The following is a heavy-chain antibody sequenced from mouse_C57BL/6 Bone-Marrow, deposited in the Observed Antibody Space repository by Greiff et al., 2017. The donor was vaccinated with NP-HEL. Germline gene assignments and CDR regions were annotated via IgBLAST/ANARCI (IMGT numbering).Heavy chain of an antibody. CDR3: ARSRSGSPFAY. J-gene: IGHJ3*01. V-gene: IGHV1-64*01. Sequence: VQLQQPGAELVKPGASVKLSCKASGYTFTSYWMHWVKQRPGQGLEWIGMIHPNSGSTNYNEKFKSKATLTVDKSSSTAYMQLSSLTSEDSAVYYCARSRSGSPFAYWGQGTLVTVSA. CDR1: GYTFTSYW. CDR2: IHPNSGST.